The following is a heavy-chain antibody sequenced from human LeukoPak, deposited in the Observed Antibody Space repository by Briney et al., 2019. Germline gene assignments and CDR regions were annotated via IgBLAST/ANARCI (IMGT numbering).Heavy chain of an antibody. CDR2: IYYSGST. CDR1: GGSISSSSYY. V-gene: IGHV4-39*01. CDR3: ASGVVVITTRPFDY. D-gene: IGHD3-22*01. Sequence: SETLSLTCTVSGGSISSSSYYWGWIRQPPGKRLEWIGNIYYSGSTYYNPSLKSRVTISVDTSKNQFSLKLSSVTAADTAVYYCASGVVVITTRPFDYWGQGTLVTVSS. J-gene: IGHJ4*02.